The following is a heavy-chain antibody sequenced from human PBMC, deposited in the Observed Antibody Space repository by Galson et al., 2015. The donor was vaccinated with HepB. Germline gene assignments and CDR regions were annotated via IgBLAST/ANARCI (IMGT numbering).Heavy chain of an antibody. D-gene: IGHD3-3*01. CDR3: ARMGGVGFLEWDQYYYYGMDV. CDR2: IYPGDSDT. J-gene: IGHJ6*02. Sequence: QSGAEVKKPGESLKISCKGSGYSFTSYWIGWVRQMPGKGLEWMGIIYPGDSDTRYSPSFQDQVTISADKSISTAYLQWSSLKASDPAMYYCARMGGVGFLEWDQYYYYGMDVWGQGTTVTVSS. V-gene: IGHV5-51*03. CDR1: GYSFTSYW.